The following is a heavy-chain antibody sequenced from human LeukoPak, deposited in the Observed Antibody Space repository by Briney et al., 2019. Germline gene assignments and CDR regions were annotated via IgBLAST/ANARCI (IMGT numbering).Heavy chain of an antibody. Sequence: ASVKVSCKASGGTFSSYAISWVRQAPGQGLEWMGWINPNSGGTNYAQKFQGWVTMTRDTSISTAYMELSRLRSDDTAVYYCAREYHRWEPGYFDYWGQGTLVTFSS. D-gene: IGHD1-14*01. CDR3: AREYHRWEPGYFDY. CDR1: GGTFSSYA. J-gene: IGHJ4*02. CDR2: INPNSGGT. V-gene: IGHV1-2*04.